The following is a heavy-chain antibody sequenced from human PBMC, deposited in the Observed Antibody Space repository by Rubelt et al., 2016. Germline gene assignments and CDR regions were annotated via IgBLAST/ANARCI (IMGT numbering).Heavy chain of an antibody. V-gene: IGHV4-39*07. J-gene: IGHJ4*02. CDR3: ARAPITLIRFDY. CDR1: GGSITSTNYY. Sequence: QLQLQESGPGLVKPSETLSLTCTVSGGSITSTNYYWGWIRQPPGKGLEWIGSIYFSGSTYYNPSLKSRVTISVDTSKNQFALKRSAGTAAETAVDYCARAPITLIRFDYWGQGTLVTVSS. D-gene: IGHD3-22*01. CDR2: IYFSGST.